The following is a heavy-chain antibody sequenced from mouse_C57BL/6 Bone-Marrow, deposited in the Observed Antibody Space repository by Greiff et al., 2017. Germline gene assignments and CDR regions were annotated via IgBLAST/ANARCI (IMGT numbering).Heavy chain of an antibody. Sequence: VQLVESGPGLVQPSQSLSITCTVSGFSLTSYGVHWVRQSPGKGLEWLGVIWRGGSTDYNAAFMSRLSITKDNSKSQVFFKMNSLQADDTAIYYCAKYYYGSSYYAYWGQGTLVTVSA. V-gene: IGHV2-5*01. CDR2: IWRGGST. CDR3: AKYYYGSSYYAY. CDR1: GFSLTSYG. D-gene: IGHD1-1*01. J-gene: IGHJ3*01.